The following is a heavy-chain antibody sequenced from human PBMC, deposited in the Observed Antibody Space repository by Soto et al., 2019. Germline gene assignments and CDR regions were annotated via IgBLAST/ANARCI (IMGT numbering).Heavy chain of an antibody. CDR1: GFTLRSYW. V-gene: IGHV3-74*01. D-gene: IGHD1-1*01. CDR2: IDGSGSNT. CDR3: ARNLNGYGNWDN. J-gene: IGHJ4*02. Sequence: GGSLRLSCAASGFTLRSYWMHLVRQAPGGGLVWVSRIDGSGSNTFYADSVKGRFTISRDNAKNTLYLQMNNLSPEDTAVYYCARNLNGYGNWDNWGQGNLVTVSS.